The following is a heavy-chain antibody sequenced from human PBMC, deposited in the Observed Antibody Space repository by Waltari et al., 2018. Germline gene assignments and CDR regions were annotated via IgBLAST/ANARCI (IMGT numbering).Heavy chain of an antibody. CDR1: GFSLRHYG. J-gene: IGHJ4*02. CDR3: AKDAFGNTYMDH. V-gene: IGHV3-30*18. Sequence: QLQLVESGGGVVQPGTSLRLSCAASGFSLRHYGMHWVRQAPGRGLEWVALLWFEGGYEYYADSVRGRFTISRDNSKNILYLHMDSLRVDDTAVYYCAKDAFGNTYMDHWGQGTLVTVSS. CDR2: LWFEGGYE. D-gene: IGHD3-16*01.